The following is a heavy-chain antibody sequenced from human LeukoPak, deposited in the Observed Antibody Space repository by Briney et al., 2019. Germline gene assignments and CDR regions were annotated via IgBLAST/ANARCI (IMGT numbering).Heavy chain of an antibody. V-gene: IGHV4-59*01. D-gene: IGHD6-19*01. Sequence: KPSETLSLTCSVSGGSMSRYYWSWIRQPPGKGLEWIGYIYYSGSTNYNPSLKSRVIISVDTSKKEFSLKLSSVTAADTAVYFCARLEYSSGWYVYWGQGTLVTVSS. J-gene: IGHJ4*02. CDR3: ARLEYSSGWYVY. CDR2: IYYSGST. CDR1: GGSMSRYY.